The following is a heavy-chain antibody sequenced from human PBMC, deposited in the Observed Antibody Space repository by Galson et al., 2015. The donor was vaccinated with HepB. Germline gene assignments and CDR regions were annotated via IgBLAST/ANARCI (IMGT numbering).Heavy chain of an antibody. CDR2: INSDGSST. Sequence: SLRLSCAASGFTFSSYWMHWVRQAPGKGLVWVSRINSDGSSTSYADSVKGRFTISRDNAKNTLYLQMNSLRAEDTAVYYCARAGPPSFHCSSTSCSTLGYGMDVWGQGTTVTVSS. CDR1: GFTFSSYW. V-gene: IGHV3-74*01. CDR3: ARAGPPSFHCSSTSCSTLGYGMDV. D-gene: IGHD2-2*01. J-gene: IGHJ6*02.